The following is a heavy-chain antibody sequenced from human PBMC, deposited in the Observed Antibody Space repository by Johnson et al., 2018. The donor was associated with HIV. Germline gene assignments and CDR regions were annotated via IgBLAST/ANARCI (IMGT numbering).Heavy chain of an antibody. CDR3: AREVRGARGGFDI. V-gene: IGHV3-30*03. Sequence: QMMLVESGGGVVQPGRSLRLSCAASGFTFSSYGMHWVRQAPGKGLEWVAVISYDGSNKYYADSVKGRFTISRDNSKNTVYLQMNSLRAEDTAVYYCAREVRGARGGFDIWGQGTMATVSP. J-gene: IGHJ3*02. D-gene: IGHD3-10*01. CDR2: ISYDGSNK. CDR1: GFTFSSYG.